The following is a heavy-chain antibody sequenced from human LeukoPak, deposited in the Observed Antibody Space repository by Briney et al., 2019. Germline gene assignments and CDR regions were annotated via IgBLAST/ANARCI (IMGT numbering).Heavy chain of an antibody. CDR3: AKHDGKDSGHYHADY. CDR2: IYYTGIT. V-gene: IGHV4-59*08. Sequence: SETLSLTCTVSGVSISSYYSSWVRQPPGEALEWIGYIYYTGITPYTPSLESRVTISVDTSKSQFSLKLRSLTAADTAVYYCAKHDGKDSGHYHADYWGQGTLVTVSS. CDR1: GVSISSYY. D-gene: IGHD3-3*01. J-gene: IGHJ4*02.